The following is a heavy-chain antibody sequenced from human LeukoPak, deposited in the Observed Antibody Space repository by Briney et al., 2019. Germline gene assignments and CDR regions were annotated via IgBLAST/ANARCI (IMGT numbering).Heavy chain of an antibody. CDR2: TYYRSKWYN. V-gene: IGHV6-1*01. J-gene: IGHJ5*02. CDR3: ARASDSSGWYNWFDP. D-gene: IGHD6-19*01. CDR1: GDSVPSNSAA. Sequence: SQTLSLTCAISGDSVPSNSAAWNWIRQSPSRGLEWLGRTYYRSKWYNDYAVSVKSRITINPDTSKNQFPLQLNSVTPEDTAVYYCARASDSSGWYNWFDPWGQGTLVTVSS.